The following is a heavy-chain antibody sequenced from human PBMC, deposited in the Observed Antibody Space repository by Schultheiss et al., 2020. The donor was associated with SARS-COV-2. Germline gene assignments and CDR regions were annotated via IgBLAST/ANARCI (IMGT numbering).Heavy chain of an antibody. CDR1: GFTVSSNY. D-gene: IGHD6-13*01. J-gene: IGHJ6*02. V-gene: IGHV3-11*04. CDR3: ASRRGSSWGNYYYGMDV. Sequence: GGSLRLSCAASGFTVSSNYMSWVRQAPGKGLEWVSYISSSGSTIYYADSVKGRFTISRDNAKNSLYLQMNSLRAEDTAVYYCASRRGSSWGNYYYGMDVWGQGTTVTVSS. CDR2: ISSSGSTI.